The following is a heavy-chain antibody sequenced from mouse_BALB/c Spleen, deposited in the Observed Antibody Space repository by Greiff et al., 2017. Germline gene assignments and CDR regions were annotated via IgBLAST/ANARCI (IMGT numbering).Heavy chain of an antibody. V-gene: IGHV1-7*01. CDR3: KRSDYYGSSYDFDV. CDR1: GYTFTSYW. CDR2: INPSTGYT. D-gene: IGHD1-1*01. J-gene: IGHJ1*01. Sequence: VQLQQSGAELAKPGASVKMSCKASGYTFTSYWMHWVKQRPGQGLEWIGYINPSTGYTEYNQKFKDKATLTADKSSSTAYMQLNSLTSEDSAVYFCKRSDYYGSSYDFDVWGAGTTVTVAS.